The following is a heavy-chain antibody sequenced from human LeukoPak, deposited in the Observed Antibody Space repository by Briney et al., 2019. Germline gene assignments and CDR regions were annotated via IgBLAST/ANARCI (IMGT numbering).Heavy chain of an antibody. D-gene: IGHD6-6*01. J-gene: IGHJ4*02. CDR1: GDSFNHYY. Sequence: PSETLSLTCTVSGDSFNHYYWSWLRQSPGKGLEWIGYIYYSGSTNYNPSLKSRVAMSLDASKNQFSLTLNSVTAADTGVYFCAREKDEYSITWQYYFDYWGPGIQVTVSS. CDR2: IYYSGST. V-gene: IGHV4-59*01. CDR3: AREKDEYSITWQYYFDY.